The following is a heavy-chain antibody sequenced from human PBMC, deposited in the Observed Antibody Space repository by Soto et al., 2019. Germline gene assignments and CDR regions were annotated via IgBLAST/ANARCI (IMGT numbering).Heavy chain of an antibody. V-gene: IGHV3-23*01. CDR3: AKDLLLVAGAGYFQH. Sequence: ELQLLESGGGLVQPGGSLRLSCAASGVTFSTYAMSWVRQAPGKGLEWVSAISGSGGSTYYADSVKGRFTISRDNSKNTLDLQMNGLRAEDTAVYYCAKDLLLVAGAGYFQHWGQGTLVTVSS. CDR2: ISGSGGST. J-gene: IGHJ1*01. D-gene: IGHD6-19*01. CDR1: GVTFSTYA.